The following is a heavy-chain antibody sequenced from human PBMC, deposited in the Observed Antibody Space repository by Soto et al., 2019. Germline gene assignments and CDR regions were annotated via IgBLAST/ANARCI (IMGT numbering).Heavy chain of an antibody. V-gene: IGHV4-61*01. CDR1: GGSVSSGSYY. CDR2: IYYSGST. Sequence: QVQLQESGPGLVKPSETLSLTCTVSGGSVSSGSYYWSWIRQPPGKGLEWIGYIYYSGSTNYNPSLKSRVTISVDTSKNQFSLKLSSVTAADTAVYYCALYRSPVYAIHGAHYYYGMDVWGQGTTVTVSS. J-gene: IGHJ6*02. D-gene: IGHD2-8*01. CDR3: ALYRSPVYAIHGAHYYYGMDV.